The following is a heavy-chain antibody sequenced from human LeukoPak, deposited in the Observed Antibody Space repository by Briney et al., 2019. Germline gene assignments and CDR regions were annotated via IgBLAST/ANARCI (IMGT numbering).Heavy chain of an antibody. CDR1: GFTFDDYA. CDR3: ARELAFSTTQNY. J-gene: IGHJ4*02. Sequence: SLRLSCAASGFTFDDYAMHWVRQAPGKGLEWVSGISWNSANIGYADSVKGRFTISRDNAKNSLYLQMNSLRAEDTAVYHCARELAFSTTQNYWGQGTLVTVSS. D-gene: IGHD1-1*01. V-gene: IGHV3-9*01. CDR2: ISWNSANI.